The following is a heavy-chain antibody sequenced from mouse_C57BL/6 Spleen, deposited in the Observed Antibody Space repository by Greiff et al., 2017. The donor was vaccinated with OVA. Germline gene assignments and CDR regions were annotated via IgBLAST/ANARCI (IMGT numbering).Heavy chain of an antibody. CDR2: IYPGSGST. J-gene: IGHJ4*01. Sequence: QVQLKQPGAELVKPGASVKMSCKASGYTFTSYWITWVKQRPGQGLEWIGDIYPGSGSTNYNEKFKSKATLTVDTSSSTAYMQLSSLTSEDSAVYYCARSLPSRAMDYWGQGTSVTVSS. V-gene: IGHV1-55*01. CDR3: ARSLPSRAMDY. CDR1: GYTFTSYW.